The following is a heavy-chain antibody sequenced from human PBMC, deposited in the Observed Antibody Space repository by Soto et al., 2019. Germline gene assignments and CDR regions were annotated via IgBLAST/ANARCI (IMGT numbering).Heavy chain of an antibody. CDR3: ARGPNYDFLTGYQYFFDF. J-gene: IGHJ4*02. D-gene: IGHD3-9*01. CDR1: SGSISPAY. CDR2: IYYKGTT. Sequence: SETLSLTCTVSSGSISPAYWSWIRQPPGKGLEWIGYIYYKGTTNYNPSLESRVTMPVDTSKNHFSLNLNSVTAADTAVYYCARGPNYDFLTGYQYFFDFWGQGALVTVSS. V-gene: IGHV4-59*01.